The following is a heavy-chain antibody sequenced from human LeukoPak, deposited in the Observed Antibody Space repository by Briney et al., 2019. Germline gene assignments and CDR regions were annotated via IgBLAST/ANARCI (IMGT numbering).Heavy chain of an antibody. V-gene: IGHV5-51*01. D-gene: IGHD2-2*02. CDR1: GYSFTSYW. CDR2: IYPGDSDT. J-gene: IGHJ3*02. CDR3: ASQIADIPDAFDI. Sequence: GESLKISCKGSGYSFTSYWIGWVRQMPGKGLEWMGIIYPGDSDTRYSPSFQGQITISADKSISTAYLQWGSLKASDTAMYYCASQIADIPDAFDIWGQGTMVTVSS.